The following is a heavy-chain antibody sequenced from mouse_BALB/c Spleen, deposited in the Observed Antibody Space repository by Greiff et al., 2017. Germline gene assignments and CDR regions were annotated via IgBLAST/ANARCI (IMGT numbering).Heavy chain of an antibody. D-gene: IGHD1-1*01. Sequence: EVQRVESGGGLVQPGGSRKLSCAASGFTFSSFGMHWVRQAPEKGLEWVAYISSGSSTIYYADTVKGRFTISRDNPKNTLFLQMTSLRSEDTAMYYCARNYYGSRDYAMDYWGQGTSVTVSS. CDR2: ISSGSSTI. V-gene: IGHV5-17*02. CDR1: GFTFSSFG. CDR3: ARNYYGSRDYAMDY. J-gene: IGHJ4*01.